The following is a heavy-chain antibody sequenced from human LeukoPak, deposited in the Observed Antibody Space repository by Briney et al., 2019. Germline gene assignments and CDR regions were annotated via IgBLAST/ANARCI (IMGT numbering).Heavy chain of an antibody. CDR2: ISSSGSTI. V-gene: IGHV3-11*04. J-gene: IGHJ4*02. CDR1: GFTFNDYY. Sequence: GGSLRLSCAASGFTFNDYYMSWIRQAPGKGLEWVSYISSSGSTIYYADSVKGRFTISRDNAKNTLYLQMNSLSDEDTAVYYCVRDWFLALDYWGQGTLVTVSS. CDR3: VRDWFLALDY. D-gene: IGHD3-10*01.